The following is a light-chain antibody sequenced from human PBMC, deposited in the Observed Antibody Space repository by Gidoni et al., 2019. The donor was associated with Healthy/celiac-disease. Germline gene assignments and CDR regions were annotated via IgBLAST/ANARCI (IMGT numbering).Light chain of an antibody. CDR1: SSNIGNTS. J-gene: IGLJ2*01. V-gene: IGLV1-51*02. CDR3: GTWDSSLSVV. CDR2: ENN. Sequence: QSVLTQPPAVSAPPGQKVAISCPGSSSNIGNTSVSWYRQLPGTAPKLLGYENNKRPQGIPDRFSGSKSGTSATLGITGIQAGDEADYYCGTWDSSLSVVFGGGTKLTVL.